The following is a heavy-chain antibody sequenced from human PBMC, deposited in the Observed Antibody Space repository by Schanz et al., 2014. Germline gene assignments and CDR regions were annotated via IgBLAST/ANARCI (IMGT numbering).Heavy chain of an antibody. Sequence: EVQLVESGGGLVQPGGSLRLSCAASGFSVGNKYMNWVRQAPGKGLEWVSFIYIGGNTYYADSVKGRFTISRDNAKNSLFLQMNSLRPEDTAVYYCERGRVLESWGQGTLVTVSS. V-gene: IGHV3-66*01. D-gene: IGHD1-1*01. CDR2: IYIGGNT. J-gene: IGHJ5*02. CDR1: GFSVGNKY. CDR3: ERGRVLES.